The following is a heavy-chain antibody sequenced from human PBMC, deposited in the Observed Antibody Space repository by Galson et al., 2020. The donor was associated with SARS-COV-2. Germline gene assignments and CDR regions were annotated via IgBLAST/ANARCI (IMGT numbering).Heavy chain of an antibody. V-gene: IGHV1-8*03. D-gene: IGHD6-19*01. J-gene: IGHJ4*02. CDR3: ARAGLLVAGTLYFFDD. CDR2: IHPNTVNS. CDR1: GYTFSSYD. Sequence: ASVTVSCQASGYTFSSYDINWLRHASGQGLDWMGWIHPNTVNSHFAQQFQGRVTITRDTSITTAYLELTSLRSEDTAVYYCARAGLLVAGTLYFFDDWGQGTLVTVPS.